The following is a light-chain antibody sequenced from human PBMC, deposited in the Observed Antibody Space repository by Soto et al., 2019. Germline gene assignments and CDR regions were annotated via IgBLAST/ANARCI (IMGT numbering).Light chain of an antibody. CDR3: AAWDDSLSGVV. V-gene: IGLV1-47*01. CDR2: RNN. J-gene: IGLJ2*01. CDR1: SSNIGNNY. Sequence: QSALTQPPSASGTPGQRVTISCSGTSSNIGNNYVCWYQKVPGTAPRLLIYRNNQRHSGVTDRFSGSKSGTSASLAISGLRSDDEADYYCAAWDDSLSGVVFGGGTKLTVL.